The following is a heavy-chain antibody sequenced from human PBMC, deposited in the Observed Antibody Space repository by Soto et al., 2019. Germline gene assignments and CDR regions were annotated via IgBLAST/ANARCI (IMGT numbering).Heavy chain of an antibody. D-gene: IGHD4-17*01. Sequence: QLLLQESGPGLVKPSETLSLTCTVSGGSISDTRHYWTWIRQSPGKGLEWIASIHYDGRTYYNPPLRSRVLXXLXTXXDRFSLRLCSATATDTAVHYCSRHLGNYGDWAFDFWGPGILVTVSS. CDR1: GGSISDTRHY. CDR2: IHYDGRT. CDR3: SRHLGNYGDWAFDF. V-gene: IGHV4-39*01. J-gene: IGHJ4*02.